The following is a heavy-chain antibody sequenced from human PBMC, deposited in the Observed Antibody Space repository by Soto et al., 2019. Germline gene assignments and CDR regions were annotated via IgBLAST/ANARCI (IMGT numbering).Heavy chain of an antibody. J-gene: IGHJ4*02. Sequence: QVQLVQSGAEVKKPGSSVKVSSKASGGTFSSYTISWVRQAPGQGLEWMGRIILILGIANYAQKFQVRVTITADNSTSIAYMELSSLRSEDTAVYHCARDPRGEDFDYWGQGALVSVSS. V-gene: IGHV1-69*08. CDR1: GGTFSSYT. CDR3: ARDPRGEDFDY. D-gene: IGHD3-10*01. CDR2: IILILGIA.